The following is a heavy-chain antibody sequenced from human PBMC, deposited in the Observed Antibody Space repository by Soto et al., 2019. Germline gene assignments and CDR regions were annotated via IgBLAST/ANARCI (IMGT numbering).Heavy chain of an antibody. Sequence: ASVKVSCKFSGYPLTELSMHWVRQAPGKGLEWMGGFDPEDGETIYAQKFQGRVTMTEDTSTDTAYMELSSLRSEDTAVYYCATSHGNWFDLWGQGTLVTVSS. CDR2: FDPEDGET. J-gene: IGHJ5*02. V-gene: IGHV1-24*01. CDR3: ATSHGNWFDL. CDR1: GYPLTELS.